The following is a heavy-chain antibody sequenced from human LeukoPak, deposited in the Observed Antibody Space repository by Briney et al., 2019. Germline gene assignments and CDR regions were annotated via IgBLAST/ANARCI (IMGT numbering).Heavy chain of an antibody. CDR1: GGSFSGYY. CDR2: INHSGST. CDR3: ARDYLLTGAFDI. J-gene: IGHJ3*02. Sequence: SETLSLTCAVYGGSFSGYYWSWIRQPPGKGLEWIGEINHSGSTNYNPSLKSRVTISVDTSKNQFSLKLSSVTAADTAVYYCARDYLLTGAFDIWGRGAMVTVSS. D-gene: IGHD2-15*01. V-gene: IGHV4-34*01.